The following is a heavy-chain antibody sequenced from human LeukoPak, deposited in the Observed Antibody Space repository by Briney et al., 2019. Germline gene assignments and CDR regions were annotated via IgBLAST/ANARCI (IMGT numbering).Heavy chain of an antibody. V-gene: IGHV3-66*01. D-gene: IGHD2-2*01. J-gene: IGHJ4*02. Sequence: GGSLRLSCAASGFTVSSNYMSWVRQAPGKGLEWVSVIYSGGSTYYADSVKGRFTIPRDNSKNTLYLQMNSLRAEDTAVYYCARDILGYCSSTSCSAFDYWGQGTLVTVSS. CDR3: ARDILGYCSSTSCSAFDY. CDR1: GFTVSSNY. CDR2: IYSGGST.